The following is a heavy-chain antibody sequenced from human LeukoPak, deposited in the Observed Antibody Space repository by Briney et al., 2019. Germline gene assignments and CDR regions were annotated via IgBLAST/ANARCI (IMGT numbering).Heavy chain of an antibody. Sequence: ASVKVSCKASGYTFTSYDINWVRQATGQGLEWMGWMNPNSGNTGYAQKFQGRVTMTRNTSISTAYMELSSLRSEDTAVYYCARGDIRHPARGVDFDYWGQGPLVTVSS. J-gene: IGHJ4*02. CDR1: GYTFTSYD. D-gene: IGHD3-10*01. CDR3: ARGDIRHPARGVDFDY. CDR2: MNPNSGNT. V-gene: IGHV1-8*01.